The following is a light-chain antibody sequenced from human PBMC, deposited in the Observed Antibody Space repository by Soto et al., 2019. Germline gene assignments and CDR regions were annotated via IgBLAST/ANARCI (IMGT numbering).Light chain of an antibody. J-gene: IGLJ1*01. CDR1: SSDVGGYNY. V-gene: IGLV2-14*01. Sequence: QSALTQPASVSGSPGQSITISCTGTSSDVGGYNYVSWYQQDPGKAPKLMIYEVNNRPSGVSNRFSGSKSGNTASLTISGLQAEDEADYYCSSYTSSSTFFGTGTKVTVL. CDR2: EVN. CDR3: SSYTSSSTF.